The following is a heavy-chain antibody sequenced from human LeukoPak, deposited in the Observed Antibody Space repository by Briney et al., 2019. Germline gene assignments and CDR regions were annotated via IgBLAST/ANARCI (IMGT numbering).Heavy chain of an antibody. V-gene: IGHV4-38-2*01. CDR2: IYHSGTT. CDR3: ARTTVTTPARDPFDY. Sequence: SETLSLTCAVSTYSISSGYHWGWIRQPPGKGLEWIGSIYHSGTTYCNSSLKSRVTISVDTSKNQFSLKLTSVTAADTALYYCARTTVTTPARDPFDYWGQGTLVTVSS. CDR1: TYSISSGYH. D-gene: IGHD4-11*01. J-gene: IGHJ4*02.